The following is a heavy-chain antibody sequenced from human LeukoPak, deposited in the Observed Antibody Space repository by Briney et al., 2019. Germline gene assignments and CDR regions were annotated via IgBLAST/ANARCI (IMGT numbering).Heavy chain of an antibody. V-gene: IGHV4-30-2*01. CDR1: GGSISSGGYY. CDR2: IYHSGST. J-gene: IGHJ4*02. CDR3: ARNSYGASYFDY. D-gene: IGHD5-18*01. Sequence: SETLSLTCTVSGGSISSGGYYWSWIRQPPGKGLEWIGYIYHSGSTYYNPSLKSRVTISVDRSKNQFSLKLSSVTAADTAVYYCARNSYGASYFDYWGQGTLVTVSS.